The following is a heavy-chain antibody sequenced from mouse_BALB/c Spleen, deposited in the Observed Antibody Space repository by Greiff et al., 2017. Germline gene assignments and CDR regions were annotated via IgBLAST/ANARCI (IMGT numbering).Heavy chain of an antibody. CDR1: GYTFSSYW. CDR3: ARGLYRYDGGGDY. J-gene: IGHJ4*01. CDR2: ILPGSGST. V-gene: IGHV1-9*01. D-gene: IGHD2-14*01. Sequence: QVQLQQSGAELMKPGASVKISCKATGYTFSSYWIEWVKQRPGHGLEWIGEILPGSGSTNYNEKFKGKATFTADTSSNTAYMQLSSLTSEDSAVYYGARGLYRYDGGGDYWGQGTSVTVSS.